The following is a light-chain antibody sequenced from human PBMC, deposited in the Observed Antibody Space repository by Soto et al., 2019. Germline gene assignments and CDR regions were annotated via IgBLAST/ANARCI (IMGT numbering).Light chain of an antibody. Sequence: QSALTQPASVSGSPGQSITISCTGVNSDVDGLTFVSWYQHHPGKAPKLLIYEVTNRPSGVSNRFSGSRYGATASLIISGLQLEDEADYYCRLFTNTNTPWVFGGGTKLTVL. CDR3: RLFTNTNTPWV. V-gene: IGLV2-14*01. J-gene: IGLJ2*01. CDR2: EVT. CDR1: NSDVDGLTF.